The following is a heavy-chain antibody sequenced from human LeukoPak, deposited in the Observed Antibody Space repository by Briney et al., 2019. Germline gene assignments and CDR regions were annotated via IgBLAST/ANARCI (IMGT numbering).Heavy chain of an antibody. CDR2: IYTSGST. CDR1: RGSISIDY. Sequence: SETLSLTCTVSRGSISIDYWSWIRQPPRKGLEWIGRIYTSGSTNYNPSLKSRVTMSVDTSKHQFSLKLSSVTAADTAVYYCASGTLNWGSEWYLDLWGRGTLVTVSS. CDR3: ASGTLNWGSEWYLDL. V-gene: IGHV4-4*07. J-gene: IGHJ2*01. D-gene: IGHD7-27*01.